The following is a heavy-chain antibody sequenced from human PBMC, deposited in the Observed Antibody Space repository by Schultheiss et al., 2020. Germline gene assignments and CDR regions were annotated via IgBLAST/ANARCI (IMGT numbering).Heavy chain of an antibody. Sequence: SQTLSLTCTVSGGSISSYYWSWIRQPAGKGLEWIGQIYTSGSTNYNPSLKSRVTMSVDTSKNQFSLKLSSVTGADTAVYYCARDMNDFWSGYDAFDIWGQGTMVTVSS. D-gene: IGHD3-3*01. J-gene: IGHJ3*02. CDR2: IYTSGST. CDR3: ARDMNDFWSGYDAFDI. V-gene: IGHV4-4*07. CDR1: GGSISSYY.